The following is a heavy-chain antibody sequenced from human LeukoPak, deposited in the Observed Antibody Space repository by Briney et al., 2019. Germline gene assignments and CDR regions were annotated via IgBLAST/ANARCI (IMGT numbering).Heavy chain of an antibody. D-gene: IGHD3-3*01. V-gene: IGHV3-21*01. CDR3: ARDWELPYYDFWRAQTTNDAFDI. J-gene: IGHJ3*02. CDR2: ISSSSSYI. CDR1: GFTFSSYS. Sequence: GGSLRLSCAASGFTFSSYSMNWVRQAPGKGLEWVSSISSSSSYIYYADSVKGRFTISRDNAKNSLYLQMNSLRAEDTAVYYCARDWELPYYDFWRAQTTNDAFDIWGQGTMVTVSS.